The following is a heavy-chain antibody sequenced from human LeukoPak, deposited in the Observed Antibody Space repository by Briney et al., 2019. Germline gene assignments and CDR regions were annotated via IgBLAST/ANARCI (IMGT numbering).Heavy chain of an antibody. V-gene: IGHV4-31*03. CDR1: GGSISRGGYY. D-gene: IGHD4-17*01. J-gene: IGHJ4*02. CDR3: AAPTTVTTPFDY. CDR2: IYYSGSI. Sequence: SETLSLTCTVSGGSISRGGYYWSWIRQHPGKGLEYIGYIYYSGSIYYNPSLKSRVTISLDPSKNQFSLKLSSVTAADTAVYYCAAPTTVTTPFDYWGQGTLVTVSS.